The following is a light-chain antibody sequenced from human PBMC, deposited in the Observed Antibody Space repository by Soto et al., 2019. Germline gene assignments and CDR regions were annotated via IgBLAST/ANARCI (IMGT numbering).Light chain of an antibody. J-gene: IGLJ3*02. CDR3: AAWDDTLDAQV. CDR2: RNN. CDR1: RSNIGRNF. V-gene: IGLV1-47*01. Sequence: QLVLTQSPSASGTPGQRVTISCSGSRSNIGRNFAYWYQHVPGTAPRLLIQRNNERPSGVPDRFSGSKSGTSVSLAISGLRSEDEATYYCAAWDDTLDAQVFGGGTKVTVL.